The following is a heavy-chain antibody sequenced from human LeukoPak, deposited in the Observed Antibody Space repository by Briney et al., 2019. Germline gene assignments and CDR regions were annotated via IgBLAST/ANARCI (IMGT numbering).Heavy chain of an antibody. J-gene: IGHJ6*02. Sequence: PSETLSLTCTVSGGSINYYDWMWIRQPPGKGLGWIGYIYYSGGTHYNPSLKSRVTMLVDTSKNQFSLKLNAVTAADTAVYYCARSCSSTSCLDYYYYGMDVWGQGTTVTVSS. CDR3: ARSCSSTSCLDYYYYGMDV. CDR2: IYYSGGT. D-gene: IGHD2-2*01. V-gene: IGHV4-59*12. CDR1: GGSINYYD.